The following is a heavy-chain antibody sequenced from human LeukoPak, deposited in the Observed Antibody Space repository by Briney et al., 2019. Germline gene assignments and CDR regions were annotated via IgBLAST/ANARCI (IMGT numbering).Heavy chain of an antibody. J-gene: IGHJ4*02. CDR2: ISSSSSYI. V-gene: IGHV3-11*06. D-gene: IGHD3-10*01. Sequence: GGSLRLSCAASGFTFSDYYMSWIRQAPGKGLEWVSSISSSSSYIYYADSVKGRFTISRDNAKNSLYLQMNSLRAEDTAVYYCARGGIYGSLDYWGQGTLVTVSS. CDR1: GFTFSDYY. CDR3: ARGGIYGSLDY.